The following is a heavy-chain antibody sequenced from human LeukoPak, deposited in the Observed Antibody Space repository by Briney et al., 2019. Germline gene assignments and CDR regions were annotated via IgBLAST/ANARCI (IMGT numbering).Heavy chain of an antibody. CDR1: GGTLSSDS. Sequence: SLKVSCTASGGTLSSDSVSWGRHAPGHGLERMGGILPLFVTPNYAQKFQGRVTITADESTKIAYMEQTSLRSDDTAIYYCARERLGYCGSTSCSDAFDIWGQGTMVTVSS. J-gene: IGHJ3*02. D-gene: IGHD2-2*01. CDR2: ILPLFVTP. V-gene: IGHV1-69*01. CDR3: ARERLGYCGSTSCSDAFDI.